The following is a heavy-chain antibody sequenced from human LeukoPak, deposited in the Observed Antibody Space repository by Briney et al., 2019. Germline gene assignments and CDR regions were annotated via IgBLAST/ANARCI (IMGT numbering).Heavy chain of an antibody. D-gene: IGHD4-23*01. CDR2: IYSGGST. CDR3: GQLHDAFDI. J-gene: IGHJ3*02. CDR1: GFTVSSNY. Sequence: PGGSLTLSCAASGFTVSSNYMSRVRQAPGKGLEWVSVIYSGGSTYYADSVKGRFTISRDNSKNTLYLQMNSLRAEDTAVYYCGQLHDAFDIWGQGTMVTVSS. V-gene: IGHV3-53*01.